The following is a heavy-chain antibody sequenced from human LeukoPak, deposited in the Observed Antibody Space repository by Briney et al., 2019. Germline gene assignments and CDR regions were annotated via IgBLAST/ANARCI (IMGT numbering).Heavy chain of an antibody. CDR1: GFTFSSYA. J-gene: IGHJ5*02. CDR3: AKGYCSSTTCYSRFEP. V-gene: IGHV3-23*01. D-gene: IGHD2-2*02. Sequence: QPGGSLRLSCAASGFTFSSYAMSWVCQAPGKGLEWVAAISGSGGSTFYADSVKGRFTISRDNSKNTLYLQMNSLSAEDTAVYYCAKGYCSSTTCYSRFEPWGQGTLVTVSS. CDR2: ISGSGGST.